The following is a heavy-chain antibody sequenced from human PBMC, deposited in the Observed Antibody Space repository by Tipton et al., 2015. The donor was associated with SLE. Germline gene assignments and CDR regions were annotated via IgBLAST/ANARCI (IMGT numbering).Heavy chain of an antibody. CDR1: GFTFSTYS. CDR2: ISGSTLYI. CDR3: GREWTVAPDN. D-gene: IGHD3/OR15-3a*01. Sequence: SLRLSCAASGFTFSTYSMNWVRQAPGKGLEWVSSISGSTLYIYYADSVKGRFTISRDNAKNSLYLQMDSLRAEDTAVYYCGREWTVAPDNWGQGTLVTVSS. V-gene: IGHV3-21*01. J-gene: IGHJ4*02.